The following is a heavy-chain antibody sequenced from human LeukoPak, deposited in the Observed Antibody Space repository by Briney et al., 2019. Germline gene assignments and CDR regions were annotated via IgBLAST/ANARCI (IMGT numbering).Heavy chain of an antibody. Sequence: GGSLRLSCAASGFTFSDYYMSWIRQAPGKGLEWVSYISSSGSTIYYADSVKGRFTISRDNSKNTLYLQMNSLRAEDTAVYYCAKDRFRSWYRWGQGTLVTVSS. CDR3: AKDRFRSWYR. CDR1: GFTFSDYY. V-gene: IGHV3-11*04. CDR2: ISSSGSTI. J-gene: IGHJ5*02. D-gene: IGHD6-13*01.